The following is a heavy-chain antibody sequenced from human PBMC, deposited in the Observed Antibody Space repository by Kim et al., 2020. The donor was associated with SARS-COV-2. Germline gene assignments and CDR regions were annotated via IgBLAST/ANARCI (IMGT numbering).Heavy chain of an antibody. CDR2: ISYDGSNK. J-gene: IGHJ6*02. V-gene: IGHV3-30*18. CDR3: AKDPDNGGISYYDFWSGYYTGGSYYYYGMDV. Sequence: GGSLRLSCAASGFTFSSYGMHWVRQAPGKGLEWVAVISYDGSNKYYADSVKGRFTISRDNSKNTLYLQMNSLRAEDTAVYYCAKDPDNGGISYYDFWSGYYTGGSYYYYGMDVWGQGTTVTVSS. CDR1: GFTFSSYG. D-gene: IGHD3-3*01.